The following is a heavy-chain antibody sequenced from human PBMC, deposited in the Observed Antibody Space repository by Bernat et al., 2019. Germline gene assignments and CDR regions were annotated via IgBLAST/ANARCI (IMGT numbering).Heavy chain of an antibody. Sequence: VQLQESGPGLVRPSETLSLTCTVYGGSFSGYYWSWIRQPPGKGLEWIGEINHSGSTNYNPSLKSRVTISVDTSKNQFSLKLSSVTAADTAVYYCARGRITMVQGVIIKARDFDYLGQGTLVTVSS. CDR1: GGSFSGYY. J-gene: IGHJ4*02. CDR3: ARGRITMVQGVIIKARDFDY. D-gene: IGHD3-10*01. V-gene: IGHV4-34*01. CDR2: INHSGST.